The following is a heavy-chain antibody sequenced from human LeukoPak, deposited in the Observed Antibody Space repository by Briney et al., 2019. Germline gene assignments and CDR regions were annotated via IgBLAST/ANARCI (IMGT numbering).Heavy chain of an antibody. Sequence: GGSLRLSCAASGFTFSSYSMNWVRQAPGKGLEWVSYISSSSSIIYYADSVKGRFTISRDNAKNSLYLQMNSLRAEDTAVYYCTRVRDGSGSSSEIFEYWGQGTLVTVSS. CDR1: GFTFSSYS. CDR3: TRVRDGSGSSSEIFEY. CDR2: ISSSSSII. V-gene: IGHV3-48*04. D-gene: IGHD3-10*01. J-gene: IGHJ4*02.